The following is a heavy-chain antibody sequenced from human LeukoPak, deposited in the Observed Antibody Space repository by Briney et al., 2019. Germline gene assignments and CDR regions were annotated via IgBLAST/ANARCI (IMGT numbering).Heavy chain of an antibody. CDR2: INHSGST. D-gene: IGHD6-13*01. V-gene: IGHV4-34*01. J-gene: IGHJ6*03. Sequence: SETLSLTCTVSGGSISSYYWSWIRQPPGKGLEWIGEINHSGSTNYNPSLKSRVTISVDTSKNQFSLKLSSVTAADTAVYYCARSAPKRYSSSWYRYYYYMDVWGKGTTVTVSS. CDR3: ARSAPKRYSSSWYRYYYYMDV. CDR1: GGSISSYY.